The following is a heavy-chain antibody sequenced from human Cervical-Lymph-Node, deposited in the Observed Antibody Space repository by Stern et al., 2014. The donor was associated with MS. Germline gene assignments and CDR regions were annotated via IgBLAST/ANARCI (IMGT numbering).Heavy chain of an antibody. Sequence: QMQLVQSGAEVKKPGSSVKVSCKATGGSVSSYVINWVRQAPGQGLEWMGGIIPVFGTANHAQKFHGRVTITADASTSTAYMELSSLRSEDTAVYYCARAVVTPPDYGMDVWGQGTTVTVSS. D-gene: IGHD3-22*01. CDR3: ARAVVTPPDYGMDV. V-gene: IGHV1-69*01. CDR2: IIPVFGTA. J-gene: IGHJ6*02. CDR1: GGSVSSYV.